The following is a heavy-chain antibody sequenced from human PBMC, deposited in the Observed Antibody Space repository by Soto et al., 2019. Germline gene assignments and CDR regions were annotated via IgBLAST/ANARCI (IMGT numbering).Heavy chain of an antibody. Sequence: SETLSLTCTVSGGSISSGGYYWSWIRQHPGKGLEWIGYIYYSGSTYYNPSLKSRVTISVDTSKNQFSLKLSSVTAADTAVYYCAREEVQYGSGSYTYYFDYWGQGTLVTVSS. CDR2: IYYSGST. J-gene: IGHJ4*02. V-gene: IGHV4-31*03. CDR1: GGSISSGGYY. D-gene: IGHD3-10*01. CDR3: AREEVQYGSGSYTYYFDY.